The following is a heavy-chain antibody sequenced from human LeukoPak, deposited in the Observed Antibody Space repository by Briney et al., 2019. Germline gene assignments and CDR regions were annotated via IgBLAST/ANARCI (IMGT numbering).Heavy chain of an antibody. D-gene: IGHD3-10*01. V-gene: IGHV3-9*01. Sequence: PGGSLRLSCAASGFTFDYYAMNWVRQAPGKGLEWVSGISWNSGSIGYADSVKGRFTISRDNAKNTLYLQMNSLRAEDTAVYYCARYDGGSGPFDYWGQGTLVTVSS. CDR3: ARYDGGSGPFDY. J-gene: IGHJ4*02. CDR1: GFTFDYYA. CDR2: ISWNSGSI.